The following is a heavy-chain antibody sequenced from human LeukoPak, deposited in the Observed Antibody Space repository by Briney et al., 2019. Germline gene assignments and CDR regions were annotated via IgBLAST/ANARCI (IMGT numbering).Heavy chain of an antibody. V-gene: IGHV3-9*01. D-gene: IGHD6-19*01. CDR3: AKESSGWSDSYYFDY. CDR2: ISWNSGSI. Sequence: GESLRLSCAASGFTFDDYAMHWVRQAPGKGLEWVSGISWNSGSIGYADSVEGRFTISRDNAKNSLYLQMNSLRAEDTALYYCAKESSGWSDSYYFDYWGQGTLVTVSS. CDR1: GFTFDDYA. J-gene: IGHJ4*02.